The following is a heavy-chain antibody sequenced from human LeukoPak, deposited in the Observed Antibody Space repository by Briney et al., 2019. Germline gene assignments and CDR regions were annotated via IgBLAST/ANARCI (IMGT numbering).Heavy chain of an antibody. V-gene: IGHV3-48*02. D-gene: IGHD3-22*01. CDR2: ISGSSSTM. J-gene: IGHJ4*02. Sequence: GGSLRLSCEASGFTFTTYSMNWVRQAPGKGLEWVSYISGSSSTMYYADSVKGRLTISRDNAKKSLYLQMNSLRDEDTAVHYCARDLNSGYYPYYFDYWGQGTLVTVSS. CDR3: ARDLNSGYYPYYFDY. CDR1: GFTFTTYS.